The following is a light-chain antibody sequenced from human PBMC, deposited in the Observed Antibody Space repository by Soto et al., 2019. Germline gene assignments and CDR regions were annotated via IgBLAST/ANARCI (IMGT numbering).Light chain of an antibody. J-gene: IGKJ4*01. V-gene: IGKV3-20*01. Sequence: QSPVAVSLSQGERATLSCRASQSVNSNYLAWYQQKRGQAPRLLIYGASSRATGIPDRFSGSGSGTDFTFTIRGLEAIGVSISDWPYLLSTFGEGTKLDIK. CDR1: QSVNSNY. CDR2: GAS. CDR3: PYLLST.